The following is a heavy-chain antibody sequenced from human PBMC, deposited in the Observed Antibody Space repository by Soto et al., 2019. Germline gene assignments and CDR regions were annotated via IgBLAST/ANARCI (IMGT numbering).Heavy chain of an antibody. CDR1: GFTFSSYA. CDR3: ATQMAAGTSYFQH. Sequence: EVQLLESGGGLVQPGGSLRLSCAASGFTFSSYAMSWVRQAPGKGLEWVSGISGSGGSTYYADSVKGRFTISRDNSKNTMYLQMNSLRAEDTSVYYCATQMAAGTSYFQHWGQGTLVTVSS. V-gene: IGHV3-23*01. J-gene: IGHJ1*01. D-gene: IGHD6-13*01. CDR2: ISGSGGST.